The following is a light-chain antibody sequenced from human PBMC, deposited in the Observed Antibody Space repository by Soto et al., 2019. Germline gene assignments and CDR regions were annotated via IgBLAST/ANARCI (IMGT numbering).Light chain of an antibody. V-gene: IGKV3-20*01. J-gene: IGKJ1*01. CDR1: QPVTSNY. Sequence: IVLTQSPGTLSLSPGETATLSCRASQPVTSNYVAWYQQIPGLPPRLLIFGAAYRATGIPDRFSGSGSGTEFTLTLNRLEPEDSAVYYCQQYSDEPRTFGRGTKVEV. CDR2: GAA. CDR3: QQYSDEPRT.